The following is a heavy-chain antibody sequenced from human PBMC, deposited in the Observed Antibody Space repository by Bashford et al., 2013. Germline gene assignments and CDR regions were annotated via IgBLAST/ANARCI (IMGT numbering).Heavy chain of an antibody. D-gene: IGHD2-2*01. J-gene: IGHJ4*01. CDR3: AKRYCTSTNCHREIDY. V-gene: IGHV3-23*01. CDR1: GFSFSSYA. Sequence: GGSLRLSCAASGFSFSSYAMAWVRQAPGKGLEWVSTISGGGDGTYYADSVKGRFTISRDNSKNTVDLRMDSLRAEDTAVYYCAKRYCTSTNCHREIDYWGPGEPWSPSPQ. CDR2: ISGGGDGT.